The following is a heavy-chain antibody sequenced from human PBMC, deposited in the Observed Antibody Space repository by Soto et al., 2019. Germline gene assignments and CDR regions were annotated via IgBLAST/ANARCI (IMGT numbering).Heavy chain of an antibody. Sequence: GESLKISCAASGFTFSSYAMSWVRQAPGKGLEWVSAISGSGGSTYYADSVKGRFTISRDNSKNTLYLQMNSLRAEDTAVYYCAKGGVRIGGQNYYYYYGMDVWGQGTTVTVSS. CDR2: ISGSGGST. V-gene: IGHV3-23*01. CDR1: GFTFSSYA. CDR3: AKGGVRIGGQNYYYYYGMDV. J-gene: IGHJ6*02. D-gene: IGHD3-16*01.